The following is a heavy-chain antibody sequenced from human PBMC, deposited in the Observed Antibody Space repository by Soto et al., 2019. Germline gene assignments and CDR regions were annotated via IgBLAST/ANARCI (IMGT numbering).Heavy chain of an antibody. J-gene: IGHJ4*02. D-gene: IGHD1-7*01. Sequence: EVQLLESGGGLVQPGGSLRLSCAASGFTFSSYAMSWVRQAPGKGLEWVSAISGSGGSTYYADSVKGRFTISRDNSKNTLYLQMNSLRAEDTAVYYCAKDGACGVYNWNWWYYFDYWGQGTLVTVSS. V-gene: IGHV3-23*01. CDR3: AKDGACGVYNWNWWYYFDY. CDR2: ISGSGGST. CDR1: GFTFSSYA.